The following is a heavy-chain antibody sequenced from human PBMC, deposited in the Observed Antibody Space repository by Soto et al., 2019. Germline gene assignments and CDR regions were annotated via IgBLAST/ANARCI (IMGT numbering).Heavy chain of an antibody. J-gene: IGHJ4*02. Sequence: EVQLVESGGGLTQPGGSLRLSCAVSGFTVSSNHVTWVCQATGKGLQWVSAIYNDGTTYYADSVKGRFTISRDNSKNTVFLQMNSLRAEDTAVYYCAGYGGNSVWGQGTLVTVSS. CDR3: AGYGGNSV. D-gene: IGHD4-17*01. V-gene: IGHV3-53*01. CDR2: IYNDGTT. CDR1: GFTVSSNH.